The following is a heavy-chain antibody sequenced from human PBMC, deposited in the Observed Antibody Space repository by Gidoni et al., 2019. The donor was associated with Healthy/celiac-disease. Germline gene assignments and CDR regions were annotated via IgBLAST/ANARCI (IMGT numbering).Heavy chain of an antibody. Sequence: QVQLQESGPGLVKPSETLSLTCPVSGGSISSYYWSWIRQPPGKGLEWIGYIYYSGSTNYNPSLKSRVTISVDTSKNQFSLKLSSVTAADTAVYYCARRHATYGDYFIDYWGQGTLVTVSS. CDR2: IYYSGST. CDR1: GGSISSYY. V-gene: IGHV4-59*08. D-gene: IGHD4-17*01. J-gene: IGHJ4*02. CDR3: ARRHATYGDYFIDY.